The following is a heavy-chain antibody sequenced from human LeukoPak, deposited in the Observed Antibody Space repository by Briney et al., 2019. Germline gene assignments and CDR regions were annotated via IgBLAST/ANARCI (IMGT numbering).Heavy chain of an antibody. Sequence: ASVKVSCKASGYTFTGYYMHWVRQAPGQGLEWMGWINPNSGGTNYAQKFRGKVTMTRDTSISTAYMELSRLRSDDTAVYYCARLLLWFGEFSDYWGQGTLVTVSS. CDR3: ARLLLWFGEFSDY. J-gene: IGHJ4*02. CDR1: GYTFTGYY. D-gene: IGHD3-10*01. CDR2: INPNSGGT. V-gene: IGHV1-2*02.